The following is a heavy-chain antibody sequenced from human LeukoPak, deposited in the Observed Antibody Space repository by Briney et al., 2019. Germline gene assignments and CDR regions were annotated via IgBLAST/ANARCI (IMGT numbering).Heavy chain of an antibody. CDR3: ARKYYYDSSPDY. CDR1: GFTFSSYS. J-gene: IGHJ4*02. Sequence: PGGSLRLSCAASGFTFSSYSMNWVRQAPGKGLEWVSYISSSSTIYYADSVKGRFTISRDNAKNSLYLQMNSLRAEDTAVYYCARKYYYDSSPDYWGQGTLVTVSS. CDR2: ISSSSTI. D-gene: IGHD3-22*01. V-gene: IGHV3-48*04.